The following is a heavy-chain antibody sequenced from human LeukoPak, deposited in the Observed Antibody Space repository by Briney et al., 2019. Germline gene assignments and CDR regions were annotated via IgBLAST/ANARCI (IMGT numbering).Heavy chain of an antibody. CDR1: GGTFSSYA. CDR3: ASRGGTTSYYYYMDV. D-gene: IGHD1-1*01. J-gene: IGHJ6*03. V-gene: IGHV1-69*06. Sequence: SVKVSCKASGGTFSSYAISWVRQAPGQGLEWMGGIIPIFGTANYAQKFQGRVTITADKSTSTAYMGLSSLRSEDTAVYYCASRGGTTSYYYYMDVWGKGTTVTVSS. CDR2: IIPIFGTA.